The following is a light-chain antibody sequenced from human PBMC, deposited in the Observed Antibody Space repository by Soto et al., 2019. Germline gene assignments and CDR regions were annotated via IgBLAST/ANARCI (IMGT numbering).Light chain of an antibody. J-gene: IGKJ1*01. Sequence: AIQMTQSPSSLSASVGDRVTITCRASQDIRNELGWYQQKPGKAPKVLIYTASNLQSGVPSRFSGSGSGTDSNPTISGLQPEYSATYYWHQDHNYPRAFGQGTRVEVK. V-gene: IGKV1-6*01. CDR3: HQDHNYPRA. CDR2: TAS. CDR1: QDIRNE.